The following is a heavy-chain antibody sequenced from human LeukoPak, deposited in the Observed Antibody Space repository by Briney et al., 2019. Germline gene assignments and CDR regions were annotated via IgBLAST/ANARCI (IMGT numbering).Heavy chain of an antibody. CDR3: AELGITMIGGV. CDR2: ISGSGSA. J-gene: IGHJ6*04. CDR1: GFTLSSHA. V-gene: IGHV3-23*01. Sequence: GGSLRLSCAASGFTLSSHAMNWVRQAPGKGLEWVSGISGSGSAYYADSVKGRFTISRDNAKNSLYLQMNSLRAEDTAVYYCAELGITMIGGVWGKGTTVTISS. D-gene: IGHD3-10*02.